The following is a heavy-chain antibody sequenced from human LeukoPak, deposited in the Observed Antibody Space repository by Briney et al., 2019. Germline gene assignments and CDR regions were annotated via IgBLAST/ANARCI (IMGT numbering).Heavy chain of an antibody. J-gene: IGHJ4*02. CDR3: ARYQSSSYYYDISGYSVCFGY. Sequence: GASVKVSCKASGYTFTGYYMHWVRQAPGQGLEWMGWINPNSGGTKSAQKFQGRVTMTRDTSISTAYMELSRLRSDDTALYYGARYQSSSYYYDISGYSVCFGYWGQGTLVTVSS. V-gene: IGHV1-2*02. CDR2: INPNSGGT. CDR1: GYTFTGYY. D-gene: IGHD3-22*01.